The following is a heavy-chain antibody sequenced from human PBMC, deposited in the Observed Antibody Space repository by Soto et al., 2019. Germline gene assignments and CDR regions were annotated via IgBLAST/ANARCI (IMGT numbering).Heavy chain of an antibody. V-gene: IGHV3-30*18. Sequence: LRLSCAAPGFTFSSYGMHWVRQAPGKGLEWVAVISYDGSNKYYADSVKGQFTISRDNSKNTLYLQMNSLRAEDTAVYYCAKDRRESYNWNYDYYYYGMGVWGQGTTVTVSS. CDR3: AKDRRESYNWNYDYYYYGMGV. CDR2: ISYDGSNK. D-gene: IGHD1-7*01. J-gene: IGHJ6*02. CDR1: GFTFSSYG.